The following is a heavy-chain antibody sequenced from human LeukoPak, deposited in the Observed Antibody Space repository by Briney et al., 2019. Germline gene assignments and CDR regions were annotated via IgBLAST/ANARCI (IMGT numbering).Heavy chain of an antibody. CDR3: AMGRVGVVVPAAFLRNNWFDP. J-gene: IGHJ5*02. D-gene: IGHD2-2*01. V-gene: IGHV4-34*01. CDR1: GGSFSGYY. Sequence: SETLSLTCAVYGGSFSGYYWSWIRQPPGKGLEWIGEINHSGSTNYNPSLKSRVTISVDTSKNQFSLKLSSVTAADTAVYYCAMGRVGVVVPAAFLRNNWFDPWGQGTLVTVSS. CDR2: INHSGST.